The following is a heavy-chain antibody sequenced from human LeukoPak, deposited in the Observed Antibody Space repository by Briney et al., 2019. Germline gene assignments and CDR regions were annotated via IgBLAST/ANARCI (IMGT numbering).Heavy chain of an antibody. Sequence: RASAKVSCKASGYTFTSYGISWVRQAPGQGLEWMGWISAYNGNTNYAQKLQGRVTMTTDTSTSTAYMELRSLRSDDTAVYYCARGASSSWYDDAFDIWGQGTMVTVSS. D-gene: IGHD6-13*01. V-gene: IGHV1-18*01. J-gene: IGHJ3*02. CDR3: ARGASSSWYDDAFDI. CDR1: GYTFTSYG. CDR2: ISAYNGNT.